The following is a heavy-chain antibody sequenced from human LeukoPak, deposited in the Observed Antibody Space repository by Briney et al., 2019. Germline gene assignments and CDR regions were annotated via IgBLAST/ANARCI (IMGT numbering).Heavy chain of an antibody. Sequence: GESLKISCKGSGYSFTSYWIGWVRQMPGKGPEWMGIIYPGDSDTRYSPSFQGQVTISADKSISTAYLQWSSLKASDTAMYYCARVIAARPDAFDIWGQGTMVTVSS. J-gene: IGHJ3*02. CDR1: GYSFTSYW. V-gene: IGHV5-51*01. CDR3: ARVIAARPDAFDI. D-gene: IGHD6-6*01. CDR2: IYPGDSDT.